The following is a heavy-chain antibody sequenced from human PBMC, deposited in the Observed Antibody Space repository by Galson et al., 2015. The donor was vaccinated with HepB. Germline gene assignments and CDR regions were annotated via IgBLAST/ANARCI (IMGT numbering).Heavy chain of an antibody. CDR3: ATGSGAYSSQYDY. CDR2: ISGSGSSR. Sequence: SLRLSCAASGFTFSSYAMSWVRQAPGKGLEWVAAISGSGSSRYYADSVKGRFTISRDNSKNTLYLQMNSLRAEDTAVYYCATGSGAYSSQYDYWGQGTLVTVSS. D-gene: IGHD3-22*01. V-gene: IGHV3-23*01. CDR1: GFTFSSYA. J-gene: IGHJ4*02.